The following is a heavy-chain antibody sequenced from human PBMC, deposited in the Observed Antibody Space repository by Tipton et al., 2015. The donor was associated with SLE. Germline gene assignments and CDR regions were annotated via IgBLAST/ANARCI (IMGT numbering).Heavy chain of an antibody. Sequence: QSGPEMKEPGESLKISCKASGYSFSSYWIGWVRQMPGKGLEWMGIIYPGDSDTRYNPSFQGQVTISADKSISAAYLQWSSLKASDTAMYYCARLFPGVDDSLYWGQGTLVTVSS. CDR3: ARLFPGVDDSLY. V-gene: IGHV5-51*03. J-gene: IGHJ4*02. CDR1: GYSFSSYW. CDR2: IYPGDSDT. D-gene: IGHD5-12*01.